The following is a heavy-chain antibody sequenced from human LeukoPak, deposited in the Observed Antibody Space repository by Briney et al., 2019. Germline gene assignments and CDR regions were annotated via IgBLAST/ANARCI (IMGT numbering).Heavy chain of an antibody. CDR2: IYSGGDI. J-gene: IGHJ6*03. D-gene: IGHD3-9*01. Sequence: GGSLRLSCAASGFSVSKKYMSWVRQAPGKGLEWVSVIYSGGDIYYADSVKGRFTISRDNSKNTLYLQMNSLRGEDTAVYYCARDAGDILTCGYMDVWGKGTTVIVSS. CDR1: GFSVSKKY. V-gene: IGHV3-66*02. CDR3: ARDAGDILTCGYMDV.